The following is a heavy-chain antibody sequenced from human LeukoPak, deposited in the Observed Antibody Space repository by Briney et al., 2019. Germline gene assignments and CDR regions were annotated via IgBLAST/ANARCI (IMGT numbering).Heavy chain of an antibody. D-gene: IGHD2-2*02. J-gene: IGHJ4*02. CDR1: GGPISSRGYY. CDR2: IYHGGS. V-gene: IGHV4-30-2*01. CDR3: TREGCGATSCYTNDY. Sequence: PSETLSLTCTDSGGPISSRGYYWDWIRQPPGKGLEWIGSIYHGGSSYSSSLKSRVTILVDGSKNQFSLKLTSVTAADTAVYYCTREGCGATSCYTNDYWGQGTLVTVSS.